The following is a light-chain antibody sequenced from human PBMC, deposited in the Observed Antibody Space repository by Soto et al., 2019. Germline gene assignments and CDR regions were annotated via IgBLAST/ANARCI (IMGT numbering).Light chain of an antibody. J-gene: IGKJ1*01. CDR1: QSISSY. V-gene: IGKV1-39*01. Sequence: DIQMTQSPSSLSASVGDRVTITCRASQSISSYLNWYQQKPGKAPKLLIYAASSLQSGVPSRFSGSGSGTDFTLTISSLQPDDLGTYYCQQYTSFWTFGQGTKVDIK. CDR3: QQYTSFWT. CDR2: AAS.